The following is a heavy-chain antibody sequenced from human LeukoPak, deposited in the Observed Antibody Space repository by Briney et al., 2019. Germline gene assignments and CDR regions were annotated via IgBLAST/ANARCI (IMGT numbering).Heavy chain of an antibody. CDR1: GFSFSSYN. CDR3: ARDGTYYDILTGYPSVDYYGMDV. D-gene: IGHD3-9*01. CDR2: ISSSSSYI. V-gene: IGHV3-21*01. Sequence: GGSLRLSCAASGFSFSSYNMNWVRQAPGKGLEWVSSISSSSSYIYYADSVKGRFTISRDNAKNSLYLQMNSLRAEDAAVYYCARDGTYYDILTGYPSVDYYGMDVWGQGTTVTVSS. J-gene: IGHJ6*02.